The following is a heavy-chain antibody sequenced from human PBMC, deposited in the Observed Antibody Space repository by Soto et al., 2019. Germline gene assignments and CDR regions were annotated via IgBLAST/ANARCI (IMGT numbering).Heavy chain of an antibody. Sequence: PGGSLRLSCAASGFTFSSCAMGWVRQAPGKGLEWVSDIIDSGGSTYYADSVKGRFTISRDNSKNTLYLQMNSLRAEDTAVYYCAKKINTYDSSGYYLDYWGQGTLVTVSS. CDR1: GFTFSSCA. J-gene: IGHJ4*02. CDR3: AKKINTYDSSGYYLDY. D-gene: IGHD3-22*01. CDR2: IIDSGGST. V-gene: IGHV3-23*01.